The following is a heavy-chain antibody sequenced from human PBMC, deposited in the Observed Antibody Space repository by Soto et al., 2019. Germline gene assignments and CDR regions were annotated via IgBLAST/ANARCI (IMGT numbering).Heavy chain of an antibody. V-gene: IGHV3-53*02. CDR1: GFTVSSDY. Sequence: DVQLVETGGGLIQPGGSLRLSCAASGFTVSSDYMSWVRQAPGKGLEWVSVIFSGENTYYADSVKGRFTISRDNSDNTLSLQMNNVRADDTALYYCARRGTITPAACDLWGRGTMVTVSS. CDR2: IFSGENT. J-gene: IGHJ3*01. CDR3: ARRGTITPAACDL. D-gene: IGHD3-16*01.